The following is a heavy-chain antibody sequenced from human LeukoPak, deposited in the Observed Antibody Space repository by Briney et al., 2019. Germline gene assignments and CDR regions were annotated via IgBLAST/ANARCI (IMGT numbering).Heavy chain of an antibody. CDR2: ISSSISHI. CDR1: GFTFSSYA. J-gene: IGHJ6*02. D-gene: IGHD6-19*01. CDR3: ARVEVAGQDYYYYGMDV. V-gene: IGHV3-21*01. Sequence: GGSLRLSCAASGFTFSSYAMNWVRQAPGKGLEWVSSISSSISHIYYADSVKGRFTISRDNAKKSLYLQMNSLRGEDTAVYYCARVEVAGQDYYYYGMDVWGQGTTVTVSS.